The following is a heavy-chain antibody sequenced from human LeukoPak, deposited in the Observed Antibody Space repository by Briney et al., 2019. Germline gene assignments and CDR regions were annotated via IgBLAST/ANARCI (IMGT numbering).Heavy chain of an antibody. V-gene: IGHV3-7*03. D-gene: IGHD1-1*01. CDR3: VKDWKGYYYYMDV. CDR1: GFTFSSYW. Sequence: GGSLRLSCAASGFTFSSYWMSWVRQAPGKGLEWVANIKQDGSEKYYVDSVKGRFTISRDNAKKSLYLEMNSLRPEDTALYYCVKDWKGYYYYMDVWGKGTTVTVSS. CDR2: IKQDGSEK. J-gene: IGHJ6*03.